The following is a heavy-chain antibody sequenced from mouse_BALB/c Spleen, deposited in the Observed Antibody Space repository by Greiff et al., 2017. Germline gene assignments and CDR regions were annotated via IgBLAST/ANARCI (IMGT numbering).Heavy chain of an antibody. CDR3: AREAGSYWYFDV. Sequence: EVKLMESGGGLVKPGGSLKLSCAASGFTFSSYAMSWVRQSPGKRLEWVAEISSGGSYTYYPDTVTGRFTISRDNAKNTLYLEMSSLGSEDTSMYYCAREAGSYWYFDVWGAGTTVTVSS. CDR2: ISSGGSYT. J-gene: IGHJ1*01. V-gene: IGHV5-9-4*01. D-gene: IGHD4-1*01. CDR1: GFTFSSYA.